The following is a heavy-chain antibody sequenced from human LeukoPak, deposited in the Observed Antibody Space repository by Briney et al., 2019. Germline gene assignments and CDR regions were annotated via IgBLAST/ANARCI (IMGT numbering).Heavy chain of an antibody. J-gene: IGHJ4*02. CDR3: AKDFFGSGSSLYNYFDY. Sequence: PGGSLRLSCAASGFTFSSYAMSWVRQAPGKGLEWVSAISGSGGSTYYADSVKGRFTISRDNSKSTLYLQLNSLRAEDTAVYYCAKDFFGSGSSLYNYFDYWGQGTLVTISS. V-gene: IGHV3-23*01. D-gene: IGHD6-13*01. CDR2: ISGSGGST. CDR1: GFTFSSYA.